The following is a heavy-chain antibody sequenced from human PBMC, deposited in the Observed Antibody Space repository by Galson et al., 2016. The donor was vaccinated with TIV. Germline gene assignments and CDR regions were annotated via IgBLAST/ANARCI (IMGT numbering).Heavy chain of an antibody. Sequence: SLRLSCAAYGFPFSNYDFHWVRQAPGKGLEWVSLIRFAGASTFYADSVKGRFTISRDNSKNTLYLQLSSLRPDDTALYYCARKDQPFLVVGPAGGAFDVWGHGTMVTVSS. CDR2: IRFAGAST. V-gene: IGHV3-30*19. CDR1: GFPFSNYD. D-gene: IGHD2-21*01. CDR3: ARKDQPFLVVGPAGGAFDV. J-gene: IGHJ3*01.